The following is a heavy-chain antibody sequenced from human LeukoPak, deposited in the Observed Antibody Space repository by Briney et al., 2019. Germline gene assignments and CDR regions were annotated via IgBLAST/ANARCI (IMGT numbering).Heavy chain of an antibody. CDR1: GFTFDDYA. V-gene: IGHV3-9*01. J-gene: IGHJ4*02. CDR3: AKQHAATGGYFDY. CDR2: ISWNSGSI. D-gene: IGHD6-25*01. Sequence: PGRSLRLSCAASGFTFDDYAMHWVRQAPGKGLEWVSGISWNSGSIGYADSAKGRFTISRDNAKNSLYLQMNSLRAEDTAVYYCAKQHAATGGYFDYSGQGTLVTVSS.